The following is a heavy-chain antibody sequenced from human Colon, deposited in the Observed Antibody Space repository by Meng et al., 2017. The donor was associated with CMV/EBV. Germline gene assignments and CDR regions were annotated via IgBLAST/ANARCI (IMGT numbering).Heavy chain of an antibody. Sequence: GESLKIPCAASGFTFSSYSMNWDRQAPGKGLEWVSTISSSSYIYYADSVKGRFTISRDNAKNSLYLQMNSLGAENTAVYYCARDRVRTSYGMDVWGQGTTVTVSS. CDR3: ARDRVRTSYGMDV. V-gene: IGHV3-21*01. J-gene: IGHJ6*02. CDR1: GFTFSSYS. CDR2: ISSSSYI. D-gene: IGHD2-2*01.